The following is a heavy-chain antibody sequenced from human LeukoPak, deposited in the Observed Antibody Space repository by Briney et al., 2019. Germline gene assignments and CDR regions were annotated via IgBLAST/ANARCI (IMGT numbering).Heavy chain of an antibody. CDR1: GFTFSSYS. D-gene: IGHD6-13*01. J-gene: IGHJ4*02. CDR3: ARSSIAAAGHLDY. V-gene: IGHV3-21*01. CDR2: ISSSSSYI. Sequence: GGPLRLSCAASGFTFSSYSMNWVRQAPGKGLEWVSSISSSSSYIYYADSVKGRFTISRDNAKNSLYLQMNSLRAEDTAVYYCARSSIAAAGHLDYWAREPWSPSPQ.